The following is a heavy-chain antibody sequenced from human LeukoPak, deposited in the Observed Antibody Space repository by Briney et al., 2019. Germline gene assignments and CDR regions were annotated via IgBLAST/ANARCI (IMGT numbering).Heavy chain of an antibody. J-gene: IGHJ4*02. CDR2: ISWNSDSI. CDR1: GFTFDDYA. D-gene: IGHD7-27*01. V-gene: IGHV3-9*01. CDR3: AKDINPWGGNPDY. Sequence: QTGGSLRLSCAASGFTFDDYAMHWVRQAPGKGLEWVSGISWNSDSIGYADSVKGRFTISRDNAKNSLYLQMNSLRAEDTALYYCAKDINPWGGNPDYWGQGTLVTVSS.